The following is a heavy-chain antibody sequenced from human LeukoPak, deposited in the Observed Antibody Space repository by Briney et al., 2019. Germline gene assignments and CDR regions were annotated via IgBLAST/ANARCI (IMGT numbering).Heavy chain of an antibody. V-gene: IGHV3-30*02. CDR3: ANASAIDY. CDR1: GFTFSGYD. Sequence: GGSLRLSCAASGFTFSGYDMHWVRQAPGKGLEWVAFIRYDGSNKYYTDSVKGRFTISRDNSKNTLYLQMNSLRPEDTAVYYCANASAIDYWGQGTLVTVSS. CDR2: IRYDGSNK. J-gene: IGHJ4*02.